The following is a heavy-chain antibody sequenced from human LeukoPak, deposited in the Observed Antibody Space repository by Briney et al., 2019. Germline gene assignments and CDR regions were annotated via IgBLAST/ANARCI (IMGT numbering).Heavy chain of an antibody. CDR3: AREAGTTGTTEGGYFDY. Sequence: PGGSLRLSCAASGFTFSSYSMNWVRQAPGKGLEWVAVISYDGSNKYYADSVKGRFTISRDNSKNTLYLQMNSLRAEDTAVYYCAREAGTTGTTEGGYFDYWGQGTLVTVSS. CDR2: ISYDGSNK. V-gene: IGHV3-30*03. J-gene: IGHJ4*02. D-gene: IGHD1-1*01. CDR1: GFTFSSYS.